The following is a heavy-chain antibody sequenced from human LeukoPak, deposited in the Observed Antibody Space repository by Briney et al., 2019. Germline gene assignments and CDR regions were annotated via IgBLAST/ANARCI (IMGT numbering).Heavy chain of an antibody. CDR2: IYYSGST. CDR1: GGSISSSTYY. CDR3: ATPYSGGYHGLDI. J-gene: IGHJ3*02. Sequence: SETLSLTCTVSGGSISSSTYYWGWIRQPPGKGLEWIGSIYYSGSTYYNPSHKSRVTISVDTSKNQFSLKLNSVTAADTAVYYCATPYSGGYHGLDIWGQGTMVTVSS. D-gene: IGHD1-26*01. V-gene: IGHV4-39*01.